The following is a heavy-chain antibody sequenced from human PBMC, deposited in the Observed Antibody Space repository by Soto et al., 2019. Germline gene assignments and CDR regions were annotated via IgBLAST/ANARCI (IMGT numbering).Heavy chain of an antibody. Sequence: GGSLRLSCAASGITVSSDYMSWVRQAPGKGPECVSVIFSGGTTYYADSLRGRFTISRDRWKNILYLQMNSLRAEDTAVYYCARGPIPYGDNSEAVFDYWGQGTQVTVSS. V-gene: IGHV3-66*01. CDR2: IFSGGTT. D-gene: IGHD4-17*01. CDR1: GITVSSDY. J-gene: IGHJ4*02. CDR3: ARGPIPYGDNSEAVFDY.